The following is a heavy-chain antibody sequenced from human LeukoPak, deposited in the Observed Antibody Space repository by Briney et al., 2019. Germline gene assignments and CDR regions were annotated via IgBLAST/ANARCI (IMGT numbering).Heavy chain of an antibody. J-gene: IGHJ4*02. D-gene: IGHD6-19*01. CDR3: AGHTYTGLGDY. Sequence: SGTLSLPRTVSGGPLNCFFWSWIPQPPRKGLEWIGYIYYSGSTNYNPSLKSRVTISVDTSKNQFSLKLSSVTAADTAVYYCAGHTYTGLGDYWGQGTLVTVSS. V-gene: IGHV4-59*01. CDR2: IYYSGST. CDR1: GGPLNCFF.